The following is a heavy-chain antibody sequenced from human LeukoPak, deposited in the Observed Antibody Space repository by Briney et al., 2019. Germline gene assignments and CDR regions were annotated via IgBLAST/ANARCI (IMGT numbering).Heavy chain of an antibody. D-gene: IGHD3-10*01. CDR1: GFTVSSNH. CDR2: IYSGGST. Sequence: GGSLRLSRAASGFTVSSNHMSWVRQAPGKGLEWVSVIYSGGSTYYADSVKGRFSISRDNSKNTLYLQMNSLRAGDTAVYYCARDGFGELSFDYWGQGTLVTVSS. CDR3: ARDGFGELSFDY. J-gene: IGHJ4*02. V-gene: IGHV3-66*01.